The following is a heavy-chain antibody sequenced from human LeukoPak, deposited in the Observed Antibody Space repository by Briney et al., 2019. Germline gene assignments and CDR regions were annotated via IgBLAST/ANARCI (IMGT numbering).Heavy chain of an antibody. V-gene: IGHV3-30*03. J-gene: IGHJ3*02. D-gene: IGHD3-22*01. CDR1: GFTFTSYG. CDR3: ARTLGPLRRGFGFDI. Sequence: GGSLRLSCAASGFTFTSYGMHWVRQAPGKGLEWVAVISYDGINKYYADSVKGRFTISRDNSKNTLYLQMNSLRAEDTAVFYCARTLGPLRRGFGFDIWGQGTMVTVPS. CDR2: ISYDGINK.